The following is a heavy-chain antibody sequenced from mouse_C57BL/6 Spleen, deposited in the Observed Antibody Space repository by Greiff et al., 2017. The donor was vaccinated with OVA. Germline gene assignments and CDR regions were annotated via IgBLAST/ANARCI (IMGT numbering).Heavy chain of an antibody. J-gene: IGHJ4*01. CDR1: GYTFTSYW. CDR3: ARNDYYYAMDY. V-gene: IGHV1-52*01. D-gene: IGHD2-4*01. Sequence: QVQLQQPGAELVRPGSSVKLSCKASGYTFTSYWMHWVKQRPIQGLEWIGNIDPSDSETHYNQKFKDKATLTVDKSSSTAYMQLSSLTSEDSAFYYCARNDYYYAMDYWGQGTSVTVSS. CDR2: IDPSDSET.